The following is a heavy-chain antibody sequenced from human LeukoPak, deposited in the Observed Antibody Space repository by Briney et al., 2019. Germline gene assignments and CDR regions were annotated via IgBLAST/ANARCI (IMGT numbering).Heavy chain of an antibody. CDR3: ARDRVVVATTPAFGY. Sequence: GASVKVSCKASGYTFTSYGISWVRQAPGQGLEWMGWISAYNGNTNYAQKLQGRVTMTTDTSTSTAYMELRSLRSDETAVYYCARDRVVVATTPAFGYWGQGTLVTVSS. V-gene: IGHV1-18*01. D-gene: IGHD5-12*01. CDR2: ISAYNGNT. CDR1: GYTFTSYG. J-gene: IGHJ4*02.